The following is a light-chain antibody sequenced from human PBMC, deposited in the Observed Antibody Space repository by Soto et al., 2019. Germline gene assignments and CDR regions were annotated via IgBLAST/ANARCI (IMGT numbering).Light chain of an antibody. CDR1: SSDVGGYND. V-gene: IGLV2-14*01. Sequence: QSALTQPASVSRSPGQSITISCTGTSSDVGGYNDVSWYQQHPGKAPKLMIYDVSNRPSGVSNRFSGSKSGNTASLTISGLQAEDEADYYCSSYTSSSAVFGTGTKLTVL. CDR3: SSYTSSSAV. J-gene: IGLJ1*01. CDR2: DVS.